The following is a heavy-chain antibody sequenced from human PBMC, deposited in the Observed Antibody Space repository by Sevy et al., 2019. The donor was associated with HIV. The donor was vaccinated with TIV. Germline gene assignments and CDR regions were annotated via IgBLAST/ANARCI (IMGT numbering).Heavy chain of an antibody. D-gene: IGHD2-15*01. CDR1: GFTFSDYA. J-gene: IGHJ5*02. V-gene: IGHV3-30-3*01. CDR3: AGEEAPNRNIRYCRGDNCFYNSFDP. CDR2: ISSDGITK. Sequence: GGSLRLSCAASGFTFSDYAMHWVRQAPGKGLEWVSIISSDGITKYYADSVKGRFTISRDNSENSLYLQMNSLRPEDMAVYYCAGEEAPNRNIRYCRGDNCFYNSFDPWGQGTLVTVSS.